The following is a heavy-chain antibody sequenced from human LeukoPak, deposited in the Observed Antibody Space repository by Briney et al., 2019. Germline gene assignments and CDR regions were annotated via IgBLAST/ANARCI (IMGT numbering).Heavy chain of an antibody. J-gene: IGHJ4*02. D-gene: IGHD2-2*01. V-gene: IGHV4-4*07. CDR1: GGSISGYY. Sequence: SETLSLTCTVSGGSISGYYWSWIRQPAGKGLEWIGRFSTTGNTYYNPSLKSRVTISVDTSKNQFSLKLTSVTAADTAVYYCARLGIGLVPTAMLGDYYFDYWGQGTLVTVSS. CDR2: FSTTGNT. CDR3: ARLGIGLVPTAMLGDYYFDY.